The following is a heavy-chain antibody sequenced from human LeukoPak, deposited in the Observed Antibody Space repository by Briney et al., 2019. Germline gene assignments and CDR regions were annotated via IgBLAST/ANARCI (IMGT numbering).Heavy chain of an antibody. CDR2: IYPGDSDT. J-gene: IGHJ3*02. CDR3: ARLPSYSSSWYPEVAFDI. Sequence: GESLKISCKGSGYSFTSYWIGWVRQMPGKGLGWMGIIYPGDSDTRYSPSFQGQVTISADKSISTAYLQWSSLKASDTAMYYCARLPSYSSSWYPEVAFDIWGQGTMVTVSS. D-gene: IGHD6-13*01. V-gene: IGHV5-51*01. CDR1: GYSFTSYW.